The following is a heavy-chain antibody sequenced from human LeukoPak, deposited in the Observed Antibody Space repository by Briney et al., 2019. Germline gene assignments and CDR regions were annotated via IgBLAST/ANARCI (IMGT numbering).Heavy chain of an antibody. V-gene: IGHV3-30*18. J-gene: IGHJ4*02. CDR2: ISYEGSNK. CDR1: GFTFSSYG. Sequence: GGSLRLSCAASGFTFSSYGMHWVRQAPGKGLEWVAVISYEGSNKYYADSVKGRFTISRDNSKNTLYLQINILRAEDTAVHYCAKGERRGYSGYYDYWGRGALVTVSS. CDR3: AKGERRGYSGYYDY. D-gene: IGHD5-12*01.